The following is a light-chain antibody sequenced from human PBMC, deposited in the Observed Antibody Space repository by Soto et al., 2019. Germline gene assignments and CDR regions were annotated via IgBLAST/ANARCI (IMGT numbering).Light chain of an antibody. CDR1: QTISSW. CDR2: KAS. V-gene: IGKV1-5*03. CDR3: QQYEKWPPSIT. J-gene: IGKJ5*01. Sequence: DIQMTQSPSSLSASVGDRVTITCRASQTISSWLAWYQQKPGKAPKLLIYKASTLKSGVPSRFSGSGSGTEFTLTISSLQSEDFAVYYCQQYEKWPPSITFGQGTRLEIK.